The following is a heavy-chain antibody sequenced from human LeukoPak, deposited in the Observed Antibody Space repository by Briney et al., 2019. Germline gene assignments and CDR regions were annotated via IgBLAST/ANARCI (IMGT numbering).Heavy chain of an antibody. Sequence: GGSRRLSCAASGFTFGSYSMKWVRQAPGKGLEWVSYISSSSSTIYYADSVKGRFTISRDNAKNSLYLKMNSLRAEDTAVYYCARVPDYGGNPDDAFDIWGQGTMVTVSS. D-gene: IGHD4-23*01. CDR2: ISSSSSTI. CDR3: ARVPDYGGNPDDAFDI. V-gene: IGHV3-48*04. J-gene: IGHJ3*02. CDR1: GFTFGSYS.